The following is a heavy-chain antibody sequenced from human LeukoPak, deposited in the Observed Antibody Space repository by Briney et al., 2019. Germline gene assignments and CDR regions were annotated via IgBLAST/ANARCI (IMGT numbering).Heavy chain of an antibody. Sequence: QSGGSLRLSCAASGFTFDDYTMHWVRQAPGEGLEWVSLIRWDGGSTYYADSVKGRFTISRDNSKNSLYLQMNSLRTEDTALYYCAKDTGTGTETFDIWGQGTMVTVSS. V-gene: IGHV3-43*01. CDR1: GFTFDDYT. D-gene: IGHD3/OR15-3a*01. J-gene: IGHJ3*02. CDR2: IRWDGGST. CDR3: AKDTGTGTETFDI.